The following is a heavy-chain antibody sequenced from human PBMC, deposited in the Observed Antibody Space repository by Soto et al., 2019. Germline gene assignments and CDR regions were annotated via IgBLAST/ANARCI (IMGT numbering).Heavy chain of an antibody. D-gene: IGHD4-17*01. Sequence: PSETLSLTCTVSGGSISSYYWSWIRQPPGKGLEWIGYIYYSGSTNYNPSLKSRVTISVDTSKNQFSLKLSSVTAADTAVYYCARSMTTVSNYYYYYYMDVWGKGTTVTVSS. CDR3: ARSMTTVSNYYYYYYMDV. V-gene: IGHV4-59*01. J-gene: IGHJ6*03. CDR2: IYYSGST. CDR1: GGSISSYY.